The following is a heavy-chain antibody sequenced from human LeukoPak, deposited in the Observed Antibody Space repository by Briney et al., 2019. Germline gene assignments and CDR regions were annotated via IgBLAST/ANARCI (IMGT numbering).Heavy chain of an antibody. CDR3: ARVELGDPLYSSSWYGGYYYYMDV. CDR1: GFTLSDYY. J-gene: IGHJ6*03. Sequence: GGSLRLSCAASGFTLSDYYMSWIRQAPGKGLEWVSYISNSGSTIYYADSLKGRFTISRDNAKNSLYLQMNSLRAEDTAVYYCARVELGDPLYSSSWYGGYYYYMDVWGKGTTVTVSS. V-gene: IGHV3-11*04. D-gene: IGHD6-13*01. CDR2: ISNSGSTI.